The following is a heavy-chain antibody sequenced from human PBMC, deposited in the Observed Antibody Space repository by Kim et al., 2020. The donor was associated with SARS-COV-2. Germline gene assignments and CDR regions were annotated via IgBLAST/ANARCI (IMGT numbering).Heavy chain of an antibody. Sequence: GGSLRLSCGTSGFNFNNYAMHWVRQAPGKGLEWLAVISYEGSVKKYADSLKGRFTVSRDSSHNTLYLQMRSLRPEDTALYYCAKSSAFFWFGEVLNAF. CDR1: GFNFNNYA. CDR3: AKSSAFFWFGEVLNAF. J-gene: IGHJ3*01. CDR2: ISYEGSVK. D-gene: IGHD3-10*01. V-gene: IGHV3-30*18.